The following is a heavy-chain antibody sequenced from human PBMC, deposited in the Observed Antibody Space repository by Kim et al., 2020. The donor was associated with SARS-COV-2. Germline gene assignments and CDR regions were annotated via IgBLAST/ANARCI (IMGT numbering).Heavy chain of an antibody. CDR3: AATYYDFWSGTDAFDI. J-gene: IGHJ3*02. V-gene: IGHV4-31*03. D-gene: IGHD3-3*01. CDR2: IYYSGST. Sequence: SETLSLTCTVSGGSISSGGYYWSWIRQHPGKGLEWIGYIYYSGSTYYNPSLKSRVTISVDTSKNQFSLKLSSVTAADTAVYYCAATYYDFWSGTDAFDICGQGTMVTVSS. CDR1: GGSISSGGYY.